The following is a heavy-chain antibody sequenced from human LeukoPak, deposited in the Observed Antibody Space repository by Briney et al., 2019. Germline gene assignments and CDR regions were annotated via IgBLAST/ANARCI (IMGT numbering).Heavy chain of an antibody. Sequence: PSETLSLTCTVSGGSLHNYYWTWLRQPPGRGLEWIGHIYYSGSTYYNPPLKSRVSISVDTSRNHFALRLSSVTAADTAVYYCARQAWLLDYWGQGTLVTVSS. V-gene: IGHV4-59*08. CDR1: GGSLHNYY. J-gene: IGHJ4*02. D-gene: IGHD5-12*01. CDR2: IYYSGST. CDR3: ARQAWLLDY.